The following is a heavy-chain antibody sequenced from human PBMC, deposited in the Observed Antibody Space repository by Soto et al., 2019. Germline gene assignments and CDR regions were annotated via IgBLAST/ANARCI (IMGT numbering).Heavy chain of an antibody. CDR2: ISYDGSNK. J-gene: IGHJ2*01. CDR1: GFTFSSYG. CDR3: AVSSDFMLLCSLFTVLVDVSLVMVTLPWYF. V-gene: IGHV3-30*03. D-gene: IGHD2-21*02. Sequence: PGGSLRLSCAASGFTFSSYGMHWVRQAPGKGLEWVAVISYDGSNKYYADSVKSRFTISRDNSKNTLYLQMNSLRAEDTAVYYTAVSSDFMLLCSLFTVLVDVSLVMVTLPWYF.